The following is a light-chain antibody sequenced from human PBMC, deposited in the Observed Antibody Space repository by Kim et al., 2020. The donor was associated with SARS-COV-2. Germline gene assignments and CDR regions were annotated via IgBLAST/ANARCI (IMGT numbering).Light chain of an antibody. Sequence: LAPGEKATLSCRASQSDSSSCLAWFQQKPGQAPRLLIYDASSRATGIPDRFSGSGSGADFSLTISRLEPEDFAIYYCQQCGSSPQTFGQGTKLGIK. J-gene: IGKJ2*01. CDR2: DAS. V-gene: IGKV3-20*01. CDR3: QQCGSSPQT. CDR1: QSDSSSC.